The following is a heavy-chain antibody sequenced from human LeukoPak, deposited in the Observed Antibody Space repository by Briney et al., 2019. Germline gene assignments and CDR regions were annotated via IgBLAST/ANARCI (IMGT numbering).Heavy chain of an antibody. J-gene: IGHJ6*02. CDR1: GVTFSSYE. CDR2: ISSGGNTV. V-gene: IGHV3-48*03. Sequence: GGSLRLSCAASGVTFSSYEMNWVRQAPGKGLEWVSYISSGGNTVHYADSVKGRFTISRDNTKNSLYLQMNSLTAGDTAVYYCAKAVGATRGYYYSGMDVWGQGTTVTVSS. CDR3: AKAVGATRGYYYSGMDV. D-gene: IGHD1-26*01.